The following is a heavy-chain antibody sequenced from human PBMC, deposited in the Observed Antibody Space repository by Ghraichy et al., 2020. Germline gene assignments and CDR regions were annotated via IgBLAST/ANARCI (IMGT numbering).Heavy chain of an antibody. Sequence: GESLNISCQVSGIHFGRHCIGWVRQMPGKGLEWMGNIYVDDSYTVYSPSFQGQVTISVDKSLTTAYLQWSSLKASDSAMYYCGTWGNSHWFDYWGQGTLVTVSS. CDR3: GTWGNSHWFDY. CDR2: IYVDDSYT. V-gene: IGHV5-51*01. CDR1: GIHFGRHC. D-gene: IGHD5-18*01. J-gene: IGHJ4*02.